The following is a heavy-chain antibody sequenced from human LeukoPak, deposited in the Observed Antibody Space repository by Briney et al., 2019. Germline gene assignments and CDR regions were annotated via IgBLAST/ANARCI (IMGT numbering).Heavy chain of an antibody. V-gene: IGHV3-23*01. CDR1: GFTFSNYA. D-gene: IGHD4-17*01. Sequence: PGGSLRLSCAASGFTFSNYAMRWVRQAPGKGLEWVSVISGSGGRPYYADSVKGRFTISRDNSKNTPYLQMHSLRVEDTAVYYCAKHGEAYGDSKTDYWGQGTLVAVSS. J-gene: IGHJ4*02. CDR2: ISGSGGRP. CDR3: AKHGEAYGDSKTDY.